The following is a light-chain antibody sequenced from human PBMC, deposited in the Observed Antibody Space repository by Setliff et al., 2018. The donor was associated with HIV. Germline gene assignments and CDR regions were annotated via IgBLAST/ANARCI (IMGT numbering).Light chain of an antibody. J-gene: IGLJ1*01. V-gene: IGLV2-14*02. CDR2: EVS. CDR3: SSFTTTNTPSV. Sequence: QSALTQPASVSGSPGQSITISCTGTSSDVGSYNLVSWYQQHPGKAPKLMIYEVSKRPSGVSYRFSGSKSGNTASLTISGLQAEDEADYYCSSFTTTNTPSVFGTGTKVTVL. CDR1: SSDVGSYNL.